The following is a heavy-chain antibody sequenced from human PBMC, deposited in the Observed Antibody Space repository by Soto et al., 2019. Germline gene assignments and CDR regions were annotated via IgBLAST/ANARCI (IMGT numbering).Heavy chain of an antibody. CDR3: AGLGSTVTTYLLDY. J-gene: IGHJ4*02. CDR1: GGSISSSSYY. V-gene: IGHV4-39*01. Sequence: SETLSLTCTLSGGSISSSSYYWGWIRQPPGKGLEWIGSIYYSGSTYYNPSLKSRGTISVDTSKNQFSLKLSSVTAADTAVYYCAGLGSTVTTYLLDYWGQGTLVTVSS. D-gene: IGHD4-17*01. CDR2: IYYSGST.